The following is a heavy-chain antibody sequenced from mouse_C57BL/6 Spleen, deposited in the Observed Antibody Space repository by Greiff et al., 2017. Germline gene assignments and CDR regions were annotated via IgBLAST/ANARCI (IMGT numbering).Heavy chain of an antibody. Sequence: QVQLQQPGAELVKPGASVKMSCKASGYTFTSYWITWVKQRPGQGLEWIGDIYPGSGSTNYNEKFKSKATLTVDTSSSTAYMQLSSLTSEDSAVYYCARGDYYSNYDYFDYWGQGTTHTVSS. V-gene: IGHV1-55*01. D-gene: IGHD2-5*01. J-gene: IGHJ2*01. CDR1: GYTFTSYW. CDR3: ARGDYYSNYDYFDY. CDR2: IYPGSGST.